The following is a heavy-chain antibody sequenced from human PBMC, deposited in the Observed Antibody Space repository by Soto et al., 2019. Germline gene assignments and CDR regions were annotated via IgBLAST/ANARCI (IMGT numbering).Heavy chain of an antibody. CDR3: AKDKQWRDYYCYYVDV. J-gene: IGHJ6*03. CDR2: ISYDGSNK. CDR1: GFTFSSYG. Sequence: QVQLVESGGGVVQPGRSLRLSCAASGFTFSSYGMHWVRQAPGKGLEWVAVISYDGSNKYYADSVKGRFTISRDNSKNTLYLQMNSLRAEDTAVYYCAKDKQWRDYYCYYVDVWGKGTTVTVSS. V-gene: IGHV3-30*18. D-gene: IGHD6-19*01.